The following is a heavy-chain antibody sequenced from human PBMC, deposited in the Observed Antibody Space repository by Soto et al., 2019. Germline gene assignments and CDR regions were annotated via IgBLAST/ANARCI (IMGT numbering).Heavy chain of an antibody. CDR1: GFTFSSYG. D-gene: IGHD6-19*01. V-gene: IGHV3-30*18. Sequence: GGSLRLSCAASGFTFSSYGMHWVRQAPGKGLEWVAVISYDGSNKYYADSVKGRFTISRDNSKNTLYLQMNSLRAEDTAVYYCAKDRVAGTFVRPGNYWGQGTLVTVSS. J-gene: IGHJ4*02. CDR2: ISYDGSNK. CDR3: AKDRVAGTFVRPGNY.